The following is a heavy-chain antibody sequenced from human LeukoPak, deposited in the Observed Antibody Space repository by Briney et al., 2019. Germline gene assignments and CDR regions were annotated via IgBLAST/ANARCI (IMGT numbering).Heavy chain of an antibody. Sequence: ASVKVSCKASGYTFTGYYTHWVRQAPGQGLEWMGRINPNSGGTNYAQKFQGRVTMTRDTSISTAYMELSRLRSDDTAVYYCARGPVGYCSGGSCYGRTYYYYMDVWGKGTTVTVSS. D-gene: IGHD2-15*01. V-gene: IGHV1-2*06. CDR2: INPNSGGT. CDR3: ARGPVGYCSGGSCYGRTYYYYMDV. CDR1: GYTFTGYY. J-gene: IGHJ6*03.